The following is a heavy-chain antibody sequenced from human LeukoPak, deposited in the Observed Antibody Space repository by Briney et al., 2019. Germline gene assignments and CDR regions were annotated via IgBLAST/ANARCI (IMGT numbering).Heavy chain of an antibody. D-gene: IGHD2-21*02. Sequence: GKSLRLSCAASRFTFSNYAMHWDRQAPGKGLEWVAVISNDGSNNYYADSVKGRFTISRDNSKSTLYLQMNSLRAEDTAVYYCARAPYCGGDCSPRPFDYWGQGTLVTVSS. CDR2: ISNDGSNN. CDR1: RFTFSNYA. J-gene: IGHJ4*02. CDR3: ARAPYCGGDCSPRPFDY. V-gene: IGHV3-30-3*01.